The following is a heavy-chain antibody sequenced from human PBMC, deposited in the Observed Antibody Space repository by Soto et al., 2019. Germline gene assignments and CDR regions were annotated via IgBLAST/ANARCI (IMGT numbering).Heavy chain of an antibody. CDR1: GFSFRSYA. CDR3: AKFYDYGDRNYWYFDL. Sequence: ETLRLSCAASGFSFRSYAMSWVRQAPGKGLGWVSAISGSDGRTYYADSVKGRFTISRDNSKNTLYLQMNSLRAEDTAVYYCAKFYDYGDRNYWYFDLWGRGTLVTVSS. CDR2: ISGSDGRT. V-gene: IGHV3-23*01. D-gene: IGHD4-17*01. J-gene: IGHJ2*01.